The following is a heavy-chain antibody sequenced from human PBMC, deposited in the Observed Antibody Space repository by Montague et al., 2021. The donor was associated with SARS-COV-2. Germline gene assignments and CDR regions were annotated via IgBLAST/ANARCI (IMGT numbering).Heavy chain of an antibody. CDR3: ARGARQGYGFRLGSFDS. D-gene: IGHD3-10*01. V-gene: IGHV4-34*01. CDR1: GGSFSGYY. CDR2: INHSGST. Sequence: CAVYGGSFSGYYWNWIRQPPGKGLEWIGEINHSGSTNYNPSLKSRVTMSVDTSKNQFSLKLSSVTAADTAVYYCARGARQGYGFRLGSFDSWGQGTLVTVSS. J-gene: IGHJ4*02.